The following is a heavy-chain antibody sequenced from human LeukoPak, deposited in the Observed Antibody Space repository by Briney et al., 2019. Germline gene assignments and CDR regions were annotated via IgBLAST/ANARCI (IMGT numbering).Heavy chain of an antibody. D-gene: IGHD5-18*01. J-gene: IGHJ4*02. V-gene: IGHV3-23*01. CDR2: ISGSGGST. Sequence: GGSLRLSCAASGFTFSSYGMSWVRQAPGKGLEWVSAISGSGGSTYYADSVKGRFTISRDNSKNTLFLQVNSLRAEDTAVYYCAKQDTAMDYFDYWGQGTLVTVSS. CDR1: GFTFSSYG. CDR3: AKQDTAMDYFDY.